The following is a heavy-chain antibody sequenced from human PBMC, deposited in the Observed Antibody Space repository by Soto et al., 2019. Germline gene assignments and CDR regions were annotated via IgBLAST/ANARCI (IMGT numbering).Heavy chain of an antibody. CDR1: GGSISSYY. Sequence: PSETLSLTCTVSGGSISSYYLSWIRQPPGKGLEWIGYIYYSGSTNYNPSLKGRVTISVDTSKNQFSLKLSSVTAADTAVYYCARVSYCSSTSCYSYGMDVWGQGTTVTVYS. CDR3: ARVSYCSSTSCYSYGMDV. D-gene: IGHD2-2*01. J-gene: IGHJ6*02. V-gene: IGHV4-59*01. CDR2: IYYSGST.